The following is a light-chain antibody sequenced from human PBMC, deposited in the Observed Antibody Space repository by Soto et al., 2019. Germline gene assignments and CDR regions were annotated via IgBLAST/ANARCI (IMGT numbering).Light chain of an antibody. CDR1: SSDVGGYNY. CDR2: DVS. V-gene: IGLV2-14*01. Sequence: QSVLTQPASVSGSPGQSITISCTGTSSDVGGYNYVSWYQQHPGKAPKFMIYDVSNRPSGVSNRFSGSKSGNTASLTISGLQAEDEADYYCSSYTSSSSLYVFGTGTKVTV. J-gene: IGLJ1*01. CDR3: SSYTSSSSLYV.